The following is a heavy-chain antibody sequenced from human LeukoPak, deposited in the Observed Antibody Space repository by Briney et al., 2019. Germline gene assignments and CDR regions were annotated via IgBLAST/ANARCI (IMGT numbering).Heavy chain of an antibody. CDR2: IYYSGST. Sequence: SETLSLTCTVSGGSISSSSYYWGWIRQPPGKGLEWIGSIYYSGSTYYSPSLKSRVTISVDTTKSQFSLKLSSVTAADTAVYYCAREAVVNNFREYYFDYWGQGTLVTVSS. CDR3: AREAVVNNFREYYFDY. D-gene: IGHD4-23*01. V-gene: IGHV4-39*07. J-gene: IGHJ4*02. CDR1: GGSISSSSYY.